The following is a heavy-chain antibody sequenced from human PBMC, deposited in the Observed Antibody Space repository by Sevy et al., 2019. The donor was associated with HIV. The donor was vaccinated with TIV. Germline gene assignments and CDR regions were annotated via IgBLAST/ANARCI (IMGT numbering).Heavy chain of an antibody. J-gene: IGHJ4*02. CDR1: GGTFSSYA. CDR2: IIPIFGTA. D-gene: IGHD3-3*01. V-gene: IGHV1-69*13. CDR3: ARDRVTIFGVAPTFLYYFDY. Sequence: SVKVSCKASGGTFSSYAISWVRQAPGQGLEWMVGIIPIFGTANYAQKFQGRVTITADESTSTAYMELSSLRSEDTAVYYCARDRVTIFGVAPTFLYYFDYWGQGTLVTVSS.